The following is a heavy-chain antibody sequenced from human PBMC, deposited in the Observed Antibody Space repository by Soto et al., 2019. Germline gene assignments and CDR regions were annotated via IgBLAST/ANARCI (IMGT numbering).Heavy chain of an antibody. V-gene: IGHV3-30-3*01. CDR3: ARRRSGDYVIRH. CDR1: GFTFSSYA. Sequence: QVQLVESGGGVVQPGRSLRLSCAASGFTFSSYAMHWVRQAPGKGLEWVAVISYDGSNKYYADSVKGRFTISRDNSKNTLYLQMNSLRAEDTAVYYCARRRSGDYVIRHWGQGTLVTVSS. CDR2: ISYDGSNK. J-gene: IGHJ1*01. D-gene: IGHD4-17*01.